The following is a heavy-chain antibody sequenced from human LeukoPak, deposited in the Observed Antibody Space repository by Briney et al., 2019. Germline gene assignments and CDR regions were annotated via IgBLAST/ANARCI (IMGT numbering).Heavy chain of an antibody. CDR2: INPSGGST. CDR3: ARDISGYDYVWGSYLNNWFDP. Sequence: ASVKVSCKASGYTFTSYYMHWVRQAPGQGLEWMGIINPSGGSTSYAQKFQGRVTMTRDTSISTAYMELSRLRSDDTAVYYCARDISGYDYVWGSYLNNWFDPWGQGTLVTVSS. V-gene: IGHV1-46*01. J-gene: IGHJ5*02. D-gene: IGHD3-16*02. CDR1: GYTFTSYY.